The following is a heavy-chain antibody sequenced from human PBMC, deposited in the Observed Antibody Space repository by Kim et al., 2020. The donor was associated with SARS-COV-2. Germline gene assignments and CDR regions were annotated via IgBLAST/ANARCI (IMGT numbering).Heavy chain of an antibody. J-gene: IGHJ6*02. Sequence: GGSLRLSCAASGFTVRTQYLSWVRQAPGKGLEWVSVIYSGGYTRYADSVKGRFTISRDTSKNTVYLQMNSLRAEDTAVYYCTRDGSFDSSASGMDVWGQGTTVTVS. CDR2: IYSGGYT. CDR1: GFTVRTQY. V-gene: IGHV3-53*01. CDR3: TRDGSFDSSASGMDV. D-gene: IGHD3-22*01.